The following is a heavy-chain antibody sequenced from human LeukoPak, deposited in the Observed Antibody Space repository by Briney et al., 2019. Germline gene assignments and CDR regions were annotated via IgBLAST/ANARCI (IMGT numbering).Heavy chain of an antibody. CDR2: IYSGGST. J-gene: IGHJ4*02. Sequence: PGGSLRLSCAASGFTVSSKYMSWVRQAPGKGLEWVSVIYSGGSTYYADSVKGRFTIPRDNSKNTLYLQMNSLRAEDTAVYYCARSAVVTDYDYWGQGTLVTVSS. V-gene: IGHV3-53*01. CDR3: ARSAVVTDYDY. D-gene: IGHD2-21*02. CDR1: GFTVSSKY.